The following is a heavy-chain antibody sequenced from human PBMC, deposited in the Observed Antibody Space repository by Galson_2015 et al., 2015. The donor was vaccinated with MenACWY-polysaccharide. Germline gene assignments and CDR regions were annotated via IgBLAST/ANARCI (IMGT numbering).Heavy chain of an antibody. CDR3: AGTRMIEDYYYYAMDV. Sequence: TLSLTCAVDGGSFSDYYWSWIRQSPGKGLEWIGEINHSGSTNYNPSLESRVSISVDTSKNQFFVRLSSVTAADTALYYCAGTRMIEDYYYYAMDVWGQGTTVTVSS. CDR1: GGSFSDYY. CDR2: INHSGST. J-gene: IGHJ6*02. V-gene: IGHV4-34*01. D-gene: IGHD3-16*01.